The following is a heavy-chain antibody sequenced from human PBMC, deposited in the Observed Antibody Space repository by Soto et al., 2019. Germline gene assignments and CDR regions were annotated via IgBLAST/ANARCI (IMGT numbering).Heavy chain of an antibody. J-gene: IGHJ3*02. CDR2: ISAYNGKT. CDR1: GYTFTSYG. Sequence: QVQLVQSGAAVKKPGASVKFSCTASGYTFTSYGISWVRQAPGQGLEWMGWISAYNGKTNYAQKLQGRVTMTKGTATSTADMELRSLRSDVTAVYYCARDIWFDILTGYYQHPSLDAFEIWGQGTMVTVSS. CDR3: ARDIWFDILTGYYQHPSLDAFEI. D-gene: IGHD3-9*01. V-gene: IGHV1-18*04.